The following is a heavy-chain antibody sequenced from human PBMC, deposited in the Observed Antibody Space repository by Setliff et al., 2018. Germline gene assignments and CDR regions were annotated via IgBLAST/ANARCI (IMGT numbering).Heavy chain of an antibody. V-gene: IGHV3-30-3*01. Sequence: PGESLKISCAASGFTFSSYAITWVRQAPGKGLEWVAVISYDGSNKYYADSVKGRFTISRDNSKNTLYLQMNSLRAEDTAVYYCAGGGHYSSSRSPLTHWGQGTLVTVSS. D-gene: IGHD6-13*01. CDR3: AGGGHYSSSRSPLTH. J-gene: IGHJ4*02. CDR2: ISYDGSNK. CDR1: GFTFSSYA.